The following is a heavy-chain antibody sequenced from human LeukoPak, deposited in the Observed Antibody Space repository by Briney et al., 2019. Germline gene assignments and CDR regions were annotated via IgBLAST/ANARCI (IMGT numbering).Heavy chain of an antibody. D-gene: IGHD3-10*01. CDR3: ARDLGWYFNY. CDR2: ISTSSSVI. Sequence: GGSLRLSCAASKFTFSSYNMNRVRQAPGKGLEWVSYISTSSSVIYYADSVKGRFTISRDNAKNSLYLQMNSLRAEDTAVYYCARDLGWYFNYWGQGTLVTVSS. J-gene: IGHJ4*02. V-gene: IGHV3-48*01. CDR1: KFTFSSYN.